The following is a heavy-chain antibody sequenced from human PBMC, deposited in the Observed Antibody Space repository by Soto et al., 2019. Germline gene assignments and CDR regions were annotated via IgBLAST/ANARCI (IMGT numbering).Heavy chain of an antibody. V-gene: IGHV3-9*01. Sequence: DVQLVESGGGLVQPGRSLRLSCAASGFTFDDYAMHWVRQAPGKGLEWVSGISWNSGSIGYADSVKGRFTISRDNAKNSLYLERNSLRAEDTALYYCAKGGQLLVEGGGYWGQGTLVTVSS. CDR3: AKGGQLLVEGGGY. CDR2: ISWNSGSI. CDR1: GFTFDDYA. D-gene: IGHD2-2*01. J-gene: IGHJ4*02.